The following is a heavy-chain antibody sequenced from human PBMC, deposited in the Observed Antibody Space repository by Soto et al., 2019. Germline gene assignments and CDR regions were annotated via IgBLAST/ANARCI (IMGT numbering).Heavy chain of an antibody. CDR3: ARRYCSGGTCYYFDP. J-gene: IGHJ4*02. CDR1: GYSFTSHW. V-gene: IGHV5-51*01. Sequence: GESLKISCKGSGYSFTSHWIGWVRQMPGKGPEWMGIINPGNSDTTYSPSFQGQVTISADKSISTAYLQWNNLKASDTAMYYCARRYCSGGTCYYFDPWGQGTLVTVSS. D-gene: IGHD2-15*01. CDR2: INPGNSDT.